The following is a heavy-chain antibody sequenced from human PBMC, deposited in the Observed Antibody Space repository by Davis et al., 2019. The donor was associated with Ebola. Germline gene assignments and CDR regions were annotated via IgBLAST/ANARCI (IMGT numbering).Heavy chain of an antibody. CDR1: GFTFGDYA. J-gene: IGHJ6*02. Sequence: PGGSLRLSCTASGFTFGDYAMSWVRQAPGKGLEWVSYISSSSSTIYYADSVKGRFTISRDNAKNSLYLQMNSLRAEDTAVYYCAKVGGDYYYYYGMDVWGQGTTVTVSS. CDR3: AKVGGDYYYYYGMDV. V-gene: IGHV3-48*01. D-gene: IGHD4-17*01. CDR2: ISSSSSTI.